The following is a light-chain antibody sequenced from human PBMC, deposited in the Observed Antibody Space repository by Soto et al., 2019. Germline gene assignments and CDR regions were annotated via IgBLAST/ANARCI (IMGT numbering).Light chain of an antibody. Sequence: DIQMTQSPSTLSVSVGDRVTITCRASQNINRWLAWYQQRPGKAPNLLIHKASTLEAGVPSRFSGSASGTEFTLTISSLQPDDFAAYFCLQYNVYPLTFGGGTKVEIK. CDR2: KAS. CDR1: QNINRW. CDR3: LQYNVYPLT. V-gene: IGKV1-5*03. J-gene: IGKJ4*01.